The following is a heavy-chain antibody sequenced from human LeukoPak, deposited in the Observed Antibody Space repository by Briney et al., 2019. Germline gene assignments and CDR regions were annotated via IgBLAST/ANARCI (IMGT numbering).Heavy chain of an antibody. D-gene: IGHD2-21*02. CDR3: ARDAFDCGGDCYSKYGMDV. J-gene: IGHJ6*02. V-gene: IGHV3-30*04. CDR1: GFTFSSYA. CDR2: ISYDGSNK. Sequence: GSSLRLSCAASGFTFSSYAMHWVRQAPGKGLEGVAVISYDGSNKYYADSVKGRFTISRDNSKNTLYLQMNSLRAEDTAVYYCARDAFDCGGDCYSKYGMDVWGQGTTVTVSS.